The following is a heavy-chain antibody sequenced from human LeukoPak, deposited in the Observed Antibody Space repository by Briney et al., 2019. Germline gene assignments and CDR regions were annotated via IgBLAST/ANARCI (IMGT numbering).Heavy chain of an antibody. Sequence: SETLSLTCTVSGGSISSYYWSWIRQPAGKGLEWIGRIYTSGSTNYNPSLKSRVTMSVDTSKNQFSLKLSSVTAADTAVYYCARVRFREIADAFDIWGQGTMVTVSS. D-gene: IGHD3-16*01. CDR1: GGSISSYY. CDR2: IYTSGST. J-gene: IGHJ3*02. V-gene: IGHV4-4*07. CDR3: ARVRFREIADAFDI.